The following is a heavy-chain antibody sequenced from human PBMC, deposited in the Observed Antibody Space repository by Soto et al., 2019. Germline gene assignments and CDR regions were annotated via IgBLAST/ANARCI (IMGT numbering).Heavy chain of an antibody. CDR3: AKARGNDFWSDAGN. CDR2: ISGSGGNT. Sequence: EVQVLESGGGLVQPGGSLRLSCVTSGFTFSSYAMNWVRQAPGKGLEWVSGISGSGGNTYYADSVKGRFTISRDKSKNMLSLHMDSLRVEDTAIYYCAKARGNDFWSDAGNWGQGTLVTVSS. V-gene: IGHV3-23*01. D-gene: IGHD3-3*01. J-gene: IGHJ4*02. CDR1: GFTFSSYA.